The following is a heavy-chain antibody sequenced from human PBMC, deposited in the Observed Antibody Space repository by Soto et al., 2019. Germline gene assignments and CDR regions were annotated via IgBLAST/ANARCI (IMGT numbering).Heavy chain of an antibody. CDR2: ISSSSSYT. D-gene: IGHD3-16*01. CDR1: GFTFSDYY. J-gene: IGHJ4*02. V-gene: IGHV3-11*06. CDR3: ARVDTLVTPLSDY. Sequence: QVQLVESGGGLVKPGGSLRLSCAASGFTFSDYYMSWIRQAPGKGLEWVSYISSSSSYTNYADSVKGRFTISRDNDKNSLYLQMNSLRAEDTAVYYCARVDTLVTPLSDYWGQGPLVTVSS.